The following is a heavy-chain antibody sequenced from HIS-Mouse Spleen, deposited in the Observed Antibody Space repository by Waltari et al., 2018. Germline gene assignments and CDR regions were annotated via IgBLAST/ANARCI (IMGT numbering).Heavy chain of an antibody. CDR3: AREIPYSSSWYDWYFDL. D-gene: IGHD6-13*01. CDR2: IYYSGST. J-gene: IGHJ2*01. Sequence: QLQLQESGPGLVKPSETLSLTCTVSGGPISSGSSYWGWIRQPPGKGLEWIGSIYYSGSTYYNPSLKSRVTISVDTSKNQFSLKLSSVTAADTAVYYCAREIPYSSSWYDWYFDLWGRGTLVTVSS. CDR1: GGPISSGSSY. V-gene: IGHV4-39*07.